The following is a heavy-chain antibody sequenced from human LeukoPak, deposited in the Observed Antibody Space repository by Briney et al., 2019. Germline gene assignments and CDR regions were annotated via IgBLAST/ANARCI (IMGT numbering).Heavy chain of an antibody. V-gene: IGHV3-48*03. CDR1: GFPFSSYE. J-gene: IGHJ4*02. CDR3: ARDSVGDLLDY. CDR2: IDSSGITI. D-gene: IGHD4-17*01. Sequence: LSGGSLRLSCAGSGFPFSSYEMNWLRQAPGKGLEWVSHIDSSGITIYYGDSVKGRFTISRDNAKDSIYLQMDSLRVEDTAIYFCARDSVGDLLDYWGQGTPVTVSS.